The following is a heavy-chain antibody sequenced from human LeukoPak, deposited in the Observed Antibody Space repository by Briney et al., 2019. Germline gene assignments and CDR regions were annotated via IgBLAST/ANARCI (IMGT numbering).Heavy chain of an antibody. D-gene: IGHD2-15*01. CDR1: GFTFSSYA. V-gene: IGHV3-23*01. CDR2: ISGSGGST. J-gene: IGHJ4*02. CDR3: AKDESVVVAATESYFDY. Sequence: GGSLRLSCAASGFTFSSYAMSWVRQAPGKGLEWVSAISGSGGSTYYADSVKGRFTISRDNSKNTLYLQMNSLRAEDTAVYYCAKDESVVVAATESYFDYWGRGALVTVSS.